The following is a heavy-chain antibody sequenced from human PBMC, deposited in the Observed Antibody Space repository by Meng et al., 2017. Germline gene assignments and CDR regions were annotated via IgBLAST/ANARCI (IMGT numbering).Heavy chain of an antibody. CDR3: TTDCLGYCSGGSYQFDY. CDR1: GFTFSSYA. D-gene: IGHD2-15*01. V-gene: IGHV3-23*01. J-gene: IGHJ4*02. Sequence: GESLKISCAASGFTFSSYAMSWVRQAPGKGLEWVSAISGSGGSTYYADSVKGRFTISRDNSKNTLYLQMNSLKTEDTAVYYCTTDCLGYCSGGSYQFDYWGQGTLVTVSS. CDR2: ISGSGGST.